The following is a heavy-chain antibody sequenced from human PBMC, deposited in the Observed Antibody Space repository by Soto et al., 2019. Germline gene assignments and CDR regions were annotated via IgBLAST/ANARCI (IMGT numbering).Heavy chain of an antibody. CDR1: GFTLGNYW. D-gene: IGHD1-1*01. V-gene: IGHV3-74*01. CDR2: INDYGTTI. J-gene: IGHJ4*02. Sequence: PGGSLRLSCAAPGFTLGNYWMRWVRQAPGKGLVWVSRINDYGTTINYAESVEGRFIISRDDAKSEVYLQMNNLRAEDSAVYYCARGGLEPFDYWGQGALVTVSS. CDR3: ARGGLEPFDY.